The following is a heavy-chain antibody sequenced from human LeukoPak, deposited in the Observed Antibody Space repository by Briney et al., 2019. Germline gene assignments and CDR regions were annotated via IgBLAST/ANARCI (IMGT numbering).Heavy chain of an antibody. J-gene: IGHJ4*02. D-gene: IGHD6-19*01. Sequence: SETLSLTCTVSGGSIRSYYWSWIRQPPGKGLEWIGYIYTSGSTNYNPSLKSRVTISVDTSKNQFSLKLSSVTAADTAVYYCARHREQGLEYWGQGTLVTVSS. CDR3: ARHREQGLEY. CDR2: IYTSGST. CDR1: GGSIRSYY. V-gene: IGHV4-4*09.